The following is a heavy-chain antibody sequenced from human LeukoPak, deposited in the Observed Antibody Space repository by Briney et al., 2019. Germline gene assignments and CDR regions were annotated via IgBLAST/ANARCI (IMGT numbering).Heavy chain of an antibody. J-gene: IGHJ4*02. CDR1: GGSISSGDYY. Sequence: PSETLSLTCTVSGGSISSGDYYWSWIRQPPGKGLEWIGYIYYSGSTYYNPSLKRRVTISVDTSKNQFSLKLSSVTAADTAVYYCARGHTDYDFWSGYSREFDYWGQGTLVTVSS. V-gene: IGHV4-30-4*01. CDR2: IYYSGST. CDR3: ARGHTDYDFWSGYSREFDY. D-gene: IGHD3-3*01.